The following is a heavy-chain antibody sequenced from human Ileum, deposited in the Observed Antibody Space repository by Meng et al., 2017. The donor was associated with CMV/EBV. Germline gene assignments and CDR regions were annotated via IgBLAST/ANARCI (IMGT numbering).Heavy chain of an antibody. D-gene: IGHD6-13*01. J-gene: IGHJ3*01. V-gene: IGHV1-2*02. CDR1: GDTFSARN. Sequence: SGDTFSARNMHGGRQAAGQGLEWIGSVRANSGLGPTYAQKFRGRLTVTADMSTTTSHMELSGLTPDDTAMYFCASGRSWYSYDSPNVWGQGTMVTVSS. CDR2: VRANSGLGP. CDR3: ASGRSWYSYDSPNV.